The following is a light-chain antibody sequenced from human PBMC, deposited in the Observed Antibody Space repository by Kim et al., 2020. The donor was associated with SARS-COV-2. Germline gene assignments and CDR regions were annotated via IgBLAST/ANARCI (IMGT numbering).Light chain of an antibody. Sequence: QSITFSCIGTSSDVGSYNLVSWYQHHPGKAPKLMIYEVSKRPSGVSNRFSGSKSGNTASLTISGLQAEDEADYYCCSYAGSSTFVVFGGGTQLTVL. CDR3: CSYAGSSTFVV. CDR1: SSDVGSYNL. J-gene: IGLJ2*01. V-gene: IGLV2-23*02. CDR2: EVS.